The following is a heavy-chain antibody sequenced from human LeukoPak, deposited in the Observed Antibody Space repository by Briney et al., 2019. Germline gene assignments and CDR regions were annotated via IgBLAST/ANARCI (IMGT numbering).Heavy chain of an antibody. V-gene: IGHV4-34*01. CDR1: GGSFSGYY. CDR2: INHSGST. D-gene: IGHD3-10*01. CDR3: ARLSRYGSGSYYQTYAGNDY. Sequence: SETLSLTCAVYGGSFSGYYWSWIRQPPGKGLEWIGEINHSGSTNYNPSLKSRVTISVGTSKNQFSLKLSSATAADTAVYYCARLSRYGSGSYYQTYAGNDYWGQGTLVTVSS. J-gene: IGHJ4*02.